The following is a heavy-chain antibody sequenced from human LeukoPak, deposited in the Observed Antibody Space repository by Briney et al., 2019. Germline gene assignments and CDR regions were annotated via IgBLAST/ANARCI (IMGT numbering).Heavy chain of an antibody. J-gene: IGHJ6*02. CDR3: ASSMTTRSYYYYGMDV. D-gene: IGHD4-17*01. CDR1: GYTFTSYG. CDR2: ISAYNGNT. Sequence: GASVKVSCKASGYTFTSYGISWVRQDPGQGLEWMGWISAYNGNTNYAQKLQGRVTMTTDTSTSTAYMELRSLRSDDTAVYYCASSMTTRSYYYYGMDVWGQGTTVTVSS. V-gene: IGHV1-18*01.